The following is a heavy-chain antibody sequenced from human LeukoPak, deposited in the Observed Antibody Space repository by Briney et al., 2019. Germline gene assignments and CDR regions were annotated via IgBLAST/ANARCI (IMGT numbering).Heavy chain of an antibody. J-gene: IGHJ3*02. Sequence: PGGSLRLSCAASGFAFNFYAMTWVRQAPGKGLEWVAVIWYDGGNKYYADSVKGRFTISRDNAQNSLYLHMNSLRAEDTAVYYCATETENSNYDAFDIWGQGTMVTVSS. CDR1: GFAFNFYA. D-gene: IGHD4-11*01. CDR3: ATETENSNYDAFDI. V-gene: IGHV3-33*03. CDR2: IWYDGGNK.